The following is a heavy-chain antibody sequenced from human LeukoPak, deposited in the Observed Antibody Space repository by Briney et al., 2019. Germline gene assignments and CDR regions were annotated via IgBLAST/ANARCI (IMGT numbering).Heavy chain of an antibody. V-gene: IGHV3-74*01. J-gene: IGHJ4*02. D-gene: IGHD6-19*01. CDR1: GFTFSSYW. CDR2: IKTDGTTT. CDR3: ARGPYTSGVYRLDY. Sequence: PGGSLRLSCAASGFTFSSYWMHWVRQAPGEGLVWVSRIKTDGTTTNYADSVKGRFTVPRDNAKNTLYLQMNSLRAEDTAVYYCARGPYTSGVYRLDYWGQGTLVTVSS.